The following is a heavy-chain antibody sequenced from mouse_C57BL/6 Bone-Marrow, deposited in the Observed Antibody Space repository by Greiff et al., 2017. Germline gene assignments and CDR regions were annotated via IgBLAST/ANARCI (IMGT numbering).Heavy chain of an antibody. CDR3: ARNKRGFAY. CDR1: GFSLTSYG. J-gene: IGHJ3*01. CDR2: IWSGGST. Sequence: QVQLQQSGPGLVQPSQSLSITCRVSGFSLTSYGVHWVRQSPGKGLEWLGVIWSGGSTDYNAAFISRLSISKDNSKSQVFFKMNSLQADDTAIYYCARNKRGFAYWGQGTLVTVSA. V-gene: IGHV2-2*01.